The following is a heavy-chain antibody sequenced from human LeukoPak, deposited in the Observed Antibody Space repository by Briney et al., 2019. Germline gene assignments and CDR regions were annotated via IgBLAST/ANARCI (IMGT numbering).Heavy chain of an antibody. Sequence: GFDPEDGETIYAQKFQGRVTMTEDTSTDTAYMELSSLRSEDTAVYYCATLSTVTPDWYFDLWGRGTLVTVSS. D-gene: IGHD4-23*01. J-gene: IGHJ2*01. V-gene: IGHV1-24*01. CDR3: ATLSTVTPDWYFDL. CDR2: FDPEDGET.